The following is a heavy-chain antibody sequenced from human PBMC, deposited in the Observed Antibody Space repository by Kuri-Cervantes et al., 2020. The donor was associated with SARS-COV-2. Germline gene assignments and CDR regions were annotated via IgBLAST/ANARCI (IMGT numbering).Heavy chain of an antibody. CDR3: ARDDTYSSSWFRFLGRGMDV. J-gene: IGHJ6*02. CDR1: GFTFSSYG. V-gene: IGHV3-30*19. Sequence: GESLKISCAAAGFTFSSYGMHWVRQAPGKGLEWVAVISYDGSNKYYADSVKGRFTISRDNSKNTLYLQMNSLRAEDTAVYYCARDDTYSSSWFRFLGRGMDVWGQGTTVTVSS. CDR2: ISYDGSNK. D-gene: IGHD6-13*01.